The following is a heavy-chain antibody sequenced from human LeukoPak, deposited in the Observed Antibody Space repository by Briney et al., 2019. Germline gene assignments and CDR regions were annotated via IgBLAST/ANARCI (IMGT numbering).Heavy chain of an antibody. CDR3: ASQYCTNGVCYLDY. CDR1: GGSISSYY. CDR2: LYYSGST. V-gene: IGHV4-39*01. Sequence: SETLSLTCTVSGGSISSYYWSWIRQPPGKGLEWIGSLYYSGSTDNTSLKSRVTISVDTSKNQFTLKLRSVTAADTAVYYCASQYCTNGVCYLDYWGQGTLVTVSS. J-gene: IGHJ4*02. D-gene: IGHD2-8*01.